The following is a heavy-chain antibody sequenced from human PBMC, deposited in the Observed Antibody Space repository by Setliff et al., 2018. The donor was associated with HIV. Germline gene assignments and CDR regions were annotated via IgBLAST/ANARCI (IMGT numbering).Heavy chain of an antibody. Sequence: LSLTCSVSGGFISSSLYYWAWVRQPPGKGLEWIGAIYYSGTPHYNPSLKSRVTLSVDTSNNQFSLHLSSVTAADTAVYYCARAYFGSGIYYWGQGTLVTVSS. CDR1: GGFISSSLYY. V-gene: IGHV4-39*01. CDR2: IYYSGTP. J-gene: IGHJ4*02. D-gene: IGHD3-10*01. CDR3: ARAYFGSGIYY.